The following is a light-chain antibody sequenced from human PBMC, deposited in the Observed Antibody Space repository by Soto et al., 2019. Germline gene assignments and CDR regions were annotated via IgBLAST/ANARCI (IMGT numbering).Light chain of an antibody. J-gene: IGLJ3*02. Sequence: QSALTQPPSTSGSPGQSVTISCTGTSSEISDYVFVSWYQQHPGKAPKLIIYEVTKRPSGVPDRFSGSKSGNTASLTVSGLQAEDEAVYHCSSFAGSNNLMFGGGTKLTVL. V-gene: IGLV2-8*01. CDR3: SSFAGSNNLM. CDR1: SSEISDYVF. CDR2: EVT.